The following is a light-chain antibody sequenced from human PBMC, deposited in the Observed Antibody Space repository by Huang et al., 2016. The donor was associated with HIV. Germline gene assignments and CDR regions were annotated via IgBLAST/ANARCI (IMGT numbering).Light chain of an antibody. Sequence: DIVMTQSPATLSVSPGERATLSCRASQRVSSYLAWYQQKPGQSPRLLIYDSSHRATGIPARFTGSGSGTEFTLTISSLQSEDFAVYYCQQYTSWPRTFGQGTKVEIK. J-gene: IGKJ1*01. CDR2: DSS. V-gene: IGKV3-15*01. CDR3: QQYTSWPRT. CDR1: QRVSSY.